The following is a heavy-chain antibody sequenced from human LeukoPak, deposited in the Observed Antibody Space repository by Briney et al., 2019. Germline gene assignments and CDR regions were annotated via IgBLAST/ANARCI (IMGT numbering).Heavy chain of an antibody. D-gene: IGHD6-13*01. V-gene: IGHV3-11*01. CDR1: GFTFSDYY. J-gene: IGHJ4*02. CDR3: ARYSSSWYPLFDY. Sequence: PGGSLRLSCAASGFTFSDYYMSWIRQAPGKGLEWVSYISSSGSTIYYADSVKGRFTFSRDNAKNSLYLQMNSLRAEDTAVYYCARYSSSWYPLFDYWGQGTLVTVSS. CDR2: ISSSGSTI.